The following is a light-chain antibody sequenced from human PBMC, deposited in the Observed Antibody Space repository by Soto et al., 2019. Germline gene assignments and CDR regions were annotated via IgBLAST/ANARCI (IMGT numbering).Light chain of an antibody. V-gene: IGKV3-20*01. CDR2: AAS. J-gene: IGKJ5*01. CDR3: QQYCGSFIT. Sequence: EIVLTQSPGTLSLSPGERATRSCRASQSVSSTYLAWYQQKPGQAPRLLIYAASSRATGIPDRFSGSGSGTDFTLTISRLEPEDFAVYYCQQYCGSFITFGQGTRLEIK. CDR1: QSVSSTY.